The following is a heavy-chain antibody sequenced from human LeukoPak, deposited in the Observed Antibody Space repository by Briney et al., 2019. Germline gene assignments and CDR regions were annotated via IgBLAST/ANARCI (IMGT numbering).Heavy chain of an antibody. D-gene: IGHD3-16*01. Sequence: SETLSLTCAVSGGSISNDKWWSWVRQSPVKGLEWIGEMYHSGSTNYNPSLKSRVTISVDKSNNQFSLKLISVTAADTAMYYCARDGGLGGFDYWGQGTLATVSS. J-gene: IGHJ4*02. CDR2: MYHSGST. CDR3: ARDGGLGGFDY. V-gene: IGHV4-4*02. CDR1: GGSISNDKW.